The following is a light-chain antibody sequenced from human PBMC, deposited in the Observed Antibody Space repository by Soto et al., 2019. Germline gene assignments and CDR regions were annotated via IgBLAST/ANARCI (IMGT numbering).Light chain of an antibody. J-gene: IGKJ1*01. Sequence: EIVLTQSPGTLSLSPGERATLSCRASQSASSNLAWYQQKPAQAPRSLIYCASSRGATSPARFSGSGGGTEFIITISRREEHDFAAYYCLQYNSRSPSTFGQGTKVDIK. CDR2: CAS. V-gene: IGKV3-15*01. CDR1: QSASSN. CDR3: LQYNSRSPST.